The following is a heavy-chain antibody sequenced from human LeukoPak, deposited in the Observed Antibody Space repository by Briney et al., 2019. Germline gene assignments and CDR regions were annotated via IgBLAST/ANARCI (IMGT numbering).Heavy chain of an antibody. J-gene: IGHJ6*02. V-gene: IGHV4-30-2*01. CDR2: LCHNGST. D-gene: IGHD3-9*01. CDR3: ASRYYDILTGYYDGMDV. Sequence: SQTLSLTCDVSGGSMNSGGYSWNWIRQPPGKGLEWIGYLCHNGSTYYNPSLKSRVTISVDRSKNQFSLKLTSVTAADTAVYYCASRYYDILTGYYDGMDVWGQGTTVTVSS. CDR1: GGSMNSGGYS.